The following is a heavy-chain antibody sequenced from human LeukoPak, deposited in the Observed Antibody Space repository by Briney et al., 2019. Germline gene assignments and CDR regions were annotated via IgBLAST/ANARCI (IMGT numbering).Heavy chain of an antibody. V-gene: IGHV1-46*01. D-gene: IGHD3-22*01. CDR2: INPSGGST. CDR3: ARGYDSSGYYFRAPFDM. Sequence: GASVKVSCKASGYSFTSYYMHWVRQAPGQGLEWMGIINPSGGSTSYAQKFQGRDTMTRDTSTSTVYMELSSLRSEDTAVYFCARGYDSSGYYFRAPFDMWGQGTMVTVSS. CDR1: GYSFTSYY. J-gene: IGHJ3*02.